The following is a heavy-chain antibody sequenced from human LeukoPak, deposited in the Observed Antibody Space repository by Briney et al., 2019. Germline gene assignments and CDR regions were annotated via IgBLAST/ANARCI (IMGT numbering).Heavy chain of an antibody. J-gene: IGHJ6*02. CDR2: LRYTGET. CDR1: GFTFSQYS. V-gene: IGHV3-48*01. CDR3: ARDVPIGYCSSTSCYEKYGMDV. D-gene: IGHD2-2*01. Sequence: GGSLRLSCAASGFTFSQYSINWVRQAPGKGLEWVSHLRYTGETFYADSVKGRFTISRDNVRNSLYLQMNSLRAEDTAVYYCARDVPIGYCSSTSCYEKYGMDVWGQGTTVTVSS.